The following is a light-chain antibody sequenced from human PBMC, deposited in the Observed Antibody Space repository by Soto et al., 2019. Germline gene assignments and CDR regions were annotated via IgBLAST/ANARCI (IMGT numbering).Light chain of an antibody. CDR1: QSVDIN. CDR2: GAS. Sequence: EIVLTQSPATLSVSPGERVTLSCRASQSVDINLAWYQQKPGQAPRLLIYGASTRATDMPGRFSGSGSATDFTLTISRLEPEDFALYYCQHYGRSPITFGQGTRLEIK. V-gene: IGKV3-20*01. J-gene: IGKJ5*01. CDR3: QHYGRSPIT.